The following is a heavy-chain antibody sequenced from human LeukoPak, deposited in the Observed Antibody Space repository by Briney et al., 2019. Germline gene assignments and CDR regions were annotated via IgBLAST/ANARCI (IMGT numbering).Heavy chain of an antibody. V-gene: IGHV3-23*01. D-gene: IGHD3-10*01. Sequence: GGSLRLSCAASGFTFSSYAMSWVRQAPGKGLEGVSAISGSGGSTYYADSVKGRFTISRDNSKNPLYLQMNSLRAEDTAVYYCAKDMVRGVIGNYFDYWGQGTLVTVSS. CDR3: AKDMVRGVIGNYFDY. CDR1: GFTFSSYA. J-gene: IGHJ4*02. CDR2: ISGSGGST.